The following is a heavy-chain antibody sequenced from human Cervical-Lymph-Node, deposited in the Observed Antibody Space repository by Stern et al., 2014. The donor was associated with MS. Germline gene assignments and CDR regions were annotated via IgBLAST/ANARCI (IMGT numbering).Heavy chain of an antibody. V-gene: IGHV4-59*01. CDR3: ARKSLAMDHYFDS. CDR1: GASLSRSY. Sequence: QLQLQESAPGLVKPSEPLSPTCTVSGASLSRSYWNWLRPPPGTGLEWIGYIDYTGTTNYNPSLKGRVAISLDTSKNQFSLILRSVSAADTAGYYCARKSLAMDHYFDSWGQGTLVTVSS. CDR2: IDYTGTT. J-gene: IGHJ4*02. D-gene: IGHD2-2*03.